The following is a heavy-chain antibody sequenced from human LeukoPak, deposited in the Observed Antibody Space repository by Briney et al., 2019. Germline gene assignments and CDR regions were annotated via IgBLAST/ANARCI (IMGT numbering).Heavy chain of an antibody. J-gene: IGHJ4*02. Sequence: ASVKVSCKASGYTFTSYDINWVRQATGQGLEWMGWMSPNSGNTGYAQKFQGRVTMTRNTSISTAYMELSSLRSDDTAVYYCARGNDFWSGYYRSPVGDYWGQGTLVTVSS. CDR3: ARGNDFWSGYYRSPVGDY. D-gene: IGHD3-3*01. CDR2: MSPNSGNT. V-gene: IGHV1-8*01. CDR1: GYTFTSYD.